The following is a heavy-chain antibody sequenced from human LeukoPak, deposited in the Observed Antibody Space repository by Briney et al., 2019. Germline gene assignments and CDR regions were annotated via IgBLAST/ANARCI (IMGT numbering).Heavy chain of an antibody. J-gene: IGHJ4*02. V-gene: IGHV3-21*04. D-gene: IGHD1-26*01. CDR3: AKDLVGGATPDY. CDR1: GFTFSSYS. Sequence: PGGSLRLSCAASGFTFSSYSMNWVRQAPGKGLEWVSSISSSSSYIYYADSVKGRFTISRDNSKNTLYLQMNSLRAEDTAVYYCAKDLVGGATPDYWGQGTLVTVSS. CDR2: ISSSSSYI.